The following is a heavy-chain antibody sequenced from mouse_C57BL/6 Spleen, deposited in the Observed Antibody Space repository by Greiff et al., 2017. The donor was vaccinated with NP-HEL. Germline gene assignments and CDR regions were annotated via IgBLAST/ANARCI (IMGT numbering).Heavy chain of an antibody. Sequence: VQLQQSGAELVKPGASVKISCKASGYAFSSYWMNWVKQRPGKGLEWIGQIYPGDGDTNYNGKFKGKATLTADKSSSTAYMQLISLTSEDSAVYFCARHCATVVSRNYFDYWGQGTTLTVSS. V-gene: IGHV1-80*01. CDR3: ARHCATVVSRNYFDY. CDR2: IYPGDGDT. J-gene: IGHJ2*01. D-gene: IGHD1-1*01. CDR1: GYAFSSYW.